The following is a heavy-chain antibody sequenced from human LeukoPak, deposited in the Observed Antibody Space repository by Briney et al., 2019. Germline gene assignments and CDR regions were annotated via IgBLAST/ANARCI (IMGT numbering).Heavy chain of an antibody. D-gene: IGHD6-13*01. V-gene: IGHV1-2*02. Sequence: ASVKVSCKASGYTFTGYYMHWVRQAPGQGLEWMGWINPNSGGTNYAQKFQGRVTKTRDTSISTAYMELSRLRSDDTAVYYCARDHSSIAAAGTRAFDIWGQGTMVTVSS. CDR2: INPNSGGT. J-gene: IGHJ3*02. CDR3: ARDHSSIAAAGTRAFDI. CDR1: GYTFTGYY.